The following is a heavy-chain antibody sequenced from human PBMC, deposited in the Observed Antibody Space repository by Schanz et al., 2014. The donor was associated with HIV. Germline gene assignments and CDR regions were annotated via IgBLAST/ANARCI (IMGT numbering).Heavy chain of an antibody. V-gene: IGHV3-7*03. CDR2: INQDGSEK. J-gene: IGHJ3*01. D-gene: IGHD1-1*01. CDR1: GFTFSIYY. CDR3: ARATRIATRRNAFDV. Sequence: EVQLVESGGGLVQPGGSLRLSCAASGFTFSIYYMSWVRQAPGKGLEWVANINQDGSEKYYVDSVKGRFTISRDNAENSLYLQMHSLRAEDTAVYYCARATRIATRRNAFDVWGQGTMVTVSS.